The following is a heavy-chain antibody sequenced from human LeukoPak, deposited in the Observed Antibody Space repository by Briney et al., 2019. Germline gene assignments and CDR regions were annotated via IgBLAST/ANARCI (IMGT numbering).Heavy chain of an antibody. V-gene: IGHV4-59*01. CDR2: IYYSGST. Sequence: SETLSLTCTVSGGSISSYYWSWIRQPPGKGLEWIGYIYYSGSTNYNPSLKSRVTISVDTSKNQFSPKLSSVTAADTAVYYCAREHARYYFDYWGQGTLVTVSS. CDR1: GGSISSYY. CDR3: AREHARYYFDY. J-gene: IGHJ4*02. D-gene: IGHD6-6*01.